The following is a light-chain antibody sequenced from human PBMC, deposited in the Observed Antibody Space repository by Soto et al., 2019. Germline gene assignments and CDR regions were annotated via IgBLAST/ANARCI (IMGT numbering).Light chain of an antibody. CDR1: QSVTSNY. CDR2: GAS. Sequence: EIVLTQSPGTLSFSPGERATLSCWASQSVTSNYLAWYQQKPGQAPRLLIFGASTRATGIPDRFSGSGSGTDFTLTISRLEPEDFAVYYCQHYYTSYTTFGQGTKVDTK. CDR3: QHYYTSYTT. V-gene: IGKV3-20*01. J-gene: IGKJ1*01.